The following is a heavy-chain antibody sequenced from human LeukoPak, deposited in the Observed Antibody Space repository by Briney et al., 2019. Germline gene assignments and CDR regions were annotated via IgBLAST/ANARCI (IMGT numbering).Heavy chain of an antibody. CDR2: ISSSTSYV. CDR1: GFTFSIYS. Sequence: SGGSLRLSCAASGFTFSIYSMNWVRQAPGKGLEWVSSISSSTSYVYYADSVKGRFTISRDNSKNTLYLQMNSLRAEDTAVYYCAKVRDGVRGVIAPGFPDYYYYYGMDVWGQGTTVTVSS. D-gene: IGHD3-10*01. J-gene: IGHJ6*02. CDR3: AKVRDGVRGVIAPGFPDYYYYYGMDV. V-gene: IGHV3-21*04.